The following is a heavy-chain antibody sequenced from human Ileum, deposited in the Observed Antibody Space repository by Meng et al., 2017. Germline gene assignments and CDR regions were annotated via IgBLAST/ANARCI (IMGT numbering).Heavy chain of an antibody. CDR2: AGT. J-gene: IGHJ4*02. V-gene: IGHV4-61*08. CDR3: ARDHWGSLDY. Sequence: QVQLQAAGPGLVRPSETLSLICTVSGGSVSTSDYQWGWIRQPPGKGLEWIGYAGTNYNPSLKSRVTISVDTSKRQFSLKLTSVTAADTAVYYCARDHWGSLDYWGQGIWSPSPQ. CDR1: GGSVSTSDYQ. D-gene: IGHD7-27*01.